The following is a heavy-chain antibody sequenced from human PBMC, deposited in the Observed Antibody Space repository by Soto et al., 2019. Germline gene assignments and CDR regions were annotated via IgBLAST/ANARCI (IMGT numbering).Heavy chain of an antibody. Sequence: PGESLKISCKGSGYSFTSYWIGWVRQMPGKGLEWMGIIYPGDSDTRYSPSFQGHVTISADKSISTAYVQWSSLKASDTARYYCARQGAYDSSGYRYQYYGLDVWGQGTTVTVSS. J-gene: IGHJ6*02. V-gene: IGHV5-51*01. CDR3: ARQGAYDSSGYRYQYYGLDV. CDR1: GYSFTSYW. CDR2: IYPGDSDT. D-gene: IGHD3-22*01.